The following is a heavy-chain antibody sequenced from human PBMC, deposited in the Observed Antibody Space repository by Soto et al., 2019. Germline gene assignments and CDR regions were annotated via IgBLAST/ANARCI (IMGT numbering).Heavy chain of an antibody. CDR2: IWYDGSNK. V-gene: IGHV3-33*01. J-gene: IGHJ6*01. Sequence: QVQLVESGGGVVQPGRSLRLSCAASGFTFSSYGMHWVRQAPGKGLEWVAVIWYDGSNKYYADSVKGRFTISRDNSKNTLYLQMNSLRAEDTAVYYCAREFHLNSSWYFPFPHYYYYGMDVW. CDR3: AREFHLNSSWYFPFPHYYYYGMDV. CDR1: GFTFSSYG. D-gene: IGHD6-13*01.